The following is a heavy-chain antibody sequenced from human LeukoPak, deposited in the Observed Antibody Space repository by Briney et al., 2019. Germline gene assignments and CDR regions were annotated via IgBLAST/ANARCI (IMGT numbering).Heavy chain of an antibody. CDR2: IRYDGSNK. Sequence: GGSLRLSCAASGFTFSSYGMHWVRQAPGKGLEWVAFIRYDGSNKYYADSVKGRFTISRDNSKNTLYLQMNSLRAEDTAVYYCATHIVGAYYYYYYMDVWGKGTTVTVSS. V-gene: IGHV3-30*02. CDR3: ATHIVGAYYYYYYMDV. CDR1: GFTFSSYG. D-gene: IGHD1-26*01. J-gene: IGHJ6*03.